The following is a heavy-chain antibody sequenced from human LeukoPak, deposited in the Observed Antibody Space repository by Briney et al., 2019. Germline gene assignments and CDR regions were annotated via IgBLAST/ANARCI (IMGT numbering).Heavy chain of an antibody. J-gene: IGHJ6*03. CDR1: GYTFTGYY. CDR2: INPNSGGT. V-gene: IGHV1-2*02. Sequence: ASVKVSCKASGYTFTGYYMHWVRQAPGQGLEWMGWINPNSGGTNYAQKFQGRVTMTRDTSISTAYMELSRLRSDDTAVYYCARDLGYYYGSGSYYYYYYMDVWGKGTTVTISS. CDR3: ARDLGYYYGSGSYYYYYYMDV. D-gene: IGHD3-10*01.